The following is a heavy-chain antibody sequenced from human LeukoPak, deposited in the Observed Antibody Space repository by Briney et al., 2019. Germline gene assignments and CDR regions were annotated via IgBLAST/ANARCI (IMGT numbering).Heavy chain of an antibody. CDR2: ISSSGSTI. V-gene: IGHV3-11*01. CDR3: ARDKSWNDPTFDY. CDR1: GFTFSDYY. D-gene: IGHD1-1*01. J-gene: IGHJ4*02. Sequence: GGSLRLSCAASGFTFSDYYMSWIRQAPGKGLEWVSYISSSGSTIYYADSVKGRFTISRDNAKNLLYLQMNSLRAEDTAVYYCARDKSWNDPTFDYWGQGTLVTVSS.